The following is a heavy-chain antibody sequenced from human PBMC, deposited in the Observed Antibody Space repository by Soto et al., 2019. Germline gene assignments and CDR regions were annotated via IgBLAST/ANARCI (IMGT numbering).Heavy chain of an antibody. J-gene: IGHJ4*02. V-gene: IGHV2-5*01. Sequence: QITLKESGPTLVKPTQTLTLTCTFSGFSLSTSGVGVGWIRQPPGKALVWLALIYWNDDKRYSPSLKSRLTITKDTSKNQVVLTMTNMDPVDTATYYCARFSGSYRYFDYWGQGTLVTVSS. CDR2: IYWNDDK. D-gene: IGHD1-26*01. CDR3: ARFSGSYRYFDY. CDR1: GFSLSTSGVG.